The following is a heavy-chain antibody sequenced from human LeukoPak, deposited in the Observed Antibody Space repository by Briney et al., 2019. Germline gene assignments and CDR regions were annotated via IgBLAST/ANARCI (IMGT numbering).Heavy chain of an antibody. V-gene: IGHV3-23*01. CDR2: ISGSGSGGST. CDR3: AKDPVREYGPCYMDV. D-gene: IGHD2/OR15-2a*01. Sequence: GGSLRLSCAASGFTFSSSAMSWVRQAPGKGLEWVSSISGSGSGGSTYYADSVKGRFTISRDNSKNTLYLQMNSLRAEDTAVYYCAKDPVREYGPCYMDVWGKGTTVTISS. CDR1: GFTFSSSA. J-gene: IGHJ6*03.